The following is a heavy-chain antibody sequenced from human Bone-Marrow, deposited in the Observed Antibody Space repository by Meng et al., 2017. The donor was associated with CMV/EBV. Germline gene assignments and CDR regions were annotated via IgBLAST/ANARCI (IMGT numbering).Heavy chain of an antibody. J-gene: IGHJ6*02. V-gene: IGHV4-34*01. CDR2: INHSGST. CDR3: ARALGGYCSGGSCYSKYYYGMDV. D-gene: IGHD2-15*01. CDR1: GGSISSYY. Sequence: SETLSLTCTVSGGSISSYYWSWIRQPPGKGLEWIGEINHSGSTNYNPSLKSRVTISVDTSKNQFSLKLSSVTAADTAVYYCARALGGYCSGGSCYSKYYYGMDVWGQGTTVTVSS.